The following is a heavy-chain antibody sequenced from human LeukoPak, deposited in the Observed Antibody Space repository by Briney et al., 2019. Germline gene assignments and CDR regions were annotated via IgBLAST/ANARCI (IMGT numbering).Heavy chain of an antibody. CDR1: GFTFSAYW. J-gene: IGHJ3*02. CDR2: ISGDGGYT. CDR3: ARDPDILTGIAFDI. D-gene: IGHD3-9*01. Sequence: PGGSLRLSCAASGFTFSAYWMHWVRQAPGKGLVWVSRISGDGGYTTYAGSVKGRFTISRDNAKTTLYLQMNSLRAEDTAVYYCARDPDILTGIAFDIWGQGTMVTVSS. V-gene: IGHV3-74*01.